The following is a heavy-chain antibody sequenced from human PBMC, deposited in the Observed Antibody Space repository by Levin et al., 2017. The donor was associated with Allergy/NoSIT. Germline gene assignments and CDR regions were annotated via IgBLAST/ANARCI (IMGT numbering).Heavy chain of an antibody. J-gene: IGHJ4*02. CDR2: IKQDGSEM. D-gene: IGHD2-21*02. V-gene: IGHV3-7*01. CDR1: GFTLSGHW. Sequence: GGSLRLSCAASGFTLSGHWMNWVRQAPGKGLEWVANIKQDGSEMHYVDSVKGRFTISRDNAKNSVYLQMNSLRADDTAVYYCARDFGVTLWGQGTLVTVSS. CDR3: ARDFGVTL.